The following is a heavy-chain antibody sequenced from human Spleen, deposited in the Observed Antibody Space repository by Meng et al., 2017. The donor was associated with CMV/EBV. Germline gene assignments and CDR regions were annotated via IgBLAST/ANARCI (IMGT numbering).Heavy chain of an antibody. Sequence: SVKVSCKASGGTFSNCAISWVRQAPGQGLELMGGIIPIFGTANYAQNFQGRVTVTTDESASTAYMELSSLRSEDTAVYYCGVASTLDYWGQGTLVTVSS. V-gene: IGHV1-69*05. CDR1: GGTFSNCA. J-gene: IGHJ4*02. CDR2: IIPIFGTA. CDR3: GVASTLDY.